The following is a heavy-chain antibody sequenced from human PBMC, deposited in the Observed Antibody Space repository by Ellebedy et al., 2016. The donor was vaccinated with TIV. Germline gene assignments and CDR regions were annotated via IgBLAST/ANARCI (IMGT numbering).Heavy chain of an antibody. V-gene: IGHV3-69-1*01. CDR1: GFTFTNYA. J-gene: IGHJ4*02. CDR2: IGTGGT. CDR3: ARAGLGDSWLDY. D-gene: IGHD2-21*02. Sequence: PGGSLRLSCEASGFTFTNYAMSRVRQAPGKGLEWVSTIGTGGTFYPDSVKGRFTISRDNAKNSLYLQMHSLRGEDTAVYYCARAGLGDSWLDYWGQGTLVTVSS.